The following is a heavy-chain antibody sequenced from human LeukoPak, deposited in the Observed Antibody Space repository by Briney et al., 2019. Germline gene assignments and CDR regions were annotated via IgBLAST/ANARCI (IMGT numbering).Heavy chain of an antibody. CDR2: INHSGST. CDR1: GGSFSGYY. V-gene: IGHV4-34*01. CDR3: ARGGPPGTVQSYYYYYGMDV. D-gene: IGHD6-13*01. J-gene: IGHJ6*02. Sequence: SETLSLTCAVYGGSFSGYYWSWIRQPPGKGLEWIGEINHSGSTNYNPSLKSRVTISVDTSKNQFSLKLSSVTAADTAVYYCARGGPPGTVQSYYYYYGMDVWGQGTTVTVSS.